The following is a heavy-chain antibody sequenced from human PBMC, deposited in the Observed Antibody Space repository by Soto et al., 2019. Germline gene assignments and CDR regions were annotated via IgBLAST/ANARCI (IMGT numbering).Heavy chain of an antibody. CDR2: ISNDGRST. Sequence: EVQLVESGGGLVQPGGSLRLSCAASGLTFSNVRMHWVRQAPGKGLVWVALISNDGRSTNHADSVKGRFTISRDNAKSRLYLQLTSLSAEDTAVYYCARDTAGLSYWGQGTLVTVSS. J-gene: IGHJ4*02. D-gene: IGHD2-21*02. CDR1: GLTFSNVR. CDR3: ARDTAGLSY. V-gene: IGHV3-74*01.